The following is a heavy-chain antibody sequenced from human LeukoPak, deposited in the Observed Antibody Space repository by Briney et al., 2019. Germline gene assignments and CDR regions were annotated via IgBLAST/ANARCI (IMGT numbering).Heavy chain of an antibody. D-gene: IGHD6-13*01. Sequence: PSETLSLTCTVSGGSISSYYWSWIRQPPGKGLEWIGSIYYSGSTYYSPSLKSRVTISVDTSKNQFSLKLNSVTAADTAVYYCARHRIPAADDAFDIWGQGTMVTVSS. V-gene: IGHV4-59*05. CDR3: ARHRIPAADDAFDI. CDR1: GGSISSYY. J-gene: IGHJ3*02. CDR2: IYYSGST.